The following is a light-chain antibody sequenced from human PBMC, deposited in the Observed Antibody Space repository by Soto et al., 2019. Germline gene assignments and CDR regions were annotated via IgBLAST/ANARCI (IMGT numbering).Light chain of an antibody. Sequence: EIVLTQSPGTLSLSPGERATLSCRASQSVAYNYLAWYQQKPGQPPRLLIYAASRRAAGIPDTFSGSGSGTDFTLTITRLEPEDFALYYCQQYGHSPRTFGQGTKVEVK. CDR3: QQYGHSPRT. V-gene: IGKV3-20*01. CDR2: AAS. J-gene: IGKJ1*01. CDR1: QSVAYNY.